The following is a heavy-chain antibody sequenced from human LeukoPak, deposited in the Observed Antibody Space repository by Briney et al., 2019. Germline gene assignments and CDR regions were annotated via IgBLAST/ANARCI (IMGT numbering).Heavy chain of an antibody. CDR1: GFTFDDYA. CDR2: ISWNSGSI. V-gene: IGHV3-9*01. D-gene: IGHD5-24*01. J-gene: IGHJ3*02. CDR3: AKDFTVEMATIVRGSAFDI. Sequence: GGSLRLSCAASGFTFDDYAMHWVRQAPGKGLEWVSGISWNSGSIGYADSVKGRFTISRDNAKNSLYLQMNSLRAEDTALYYCAKDFTVEMATIVRGSAFDIWGQGTMVTVSS.